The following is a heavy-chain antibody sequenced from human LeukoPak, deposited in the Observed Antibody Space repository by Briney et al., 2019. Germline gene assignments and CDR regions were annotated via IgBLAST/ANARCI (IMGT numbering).Heavy chain of an antibody. D-gene: IGHD2-2*01. CDR3: GRGDDYCTSASCWPDY. CDR1: GGTFSSYA. CDR2: INPNSGAT. J-gene: IGHJ4*02. V-gene: IGHV1-2*02. Sequence: ASVKVSCKASGGTFSSYAISWVRQAPGQGLEWMGSINPNSGATNYAQNFQGRVTMTRDTSISTAYMELSSLRSDDTAVYYCGRGDDYCTSASCWPDYWGQGTLVTVSS.